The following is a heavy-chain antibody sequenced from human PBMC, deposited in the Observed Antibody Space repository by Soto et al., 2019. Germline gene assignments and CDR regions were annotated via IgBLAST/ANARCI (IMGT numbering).Heavy chain of an antibody. D-gene: IGHD2-15*01. CDR2: ISGSGGST. Sequence: PGGSLRLSCAASGFTFSSYAMSWVRQAPGKGLEWVSAISGSGGSTYYADSVKGRFTISRDNSKNTLYLQMNSLRAEDTAVYYCAKDEIVVVVAAPHVWGQGTLVTVSS. J-gene: IGHJ4*02. CDR1: GFTFSSYA. CDR3: AKDEIVVVVAAPHV. V-gene: IGHV3-23*01.